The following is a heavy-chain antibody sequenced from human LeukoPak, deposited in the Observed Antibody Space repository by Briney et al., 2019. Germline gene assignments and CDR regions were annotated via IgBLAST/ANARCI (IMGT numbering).Heavy chain of an antibody. J-gene: IGHJ4*02. CDR1: GFTVSSNY. Sequence: QPGGSLRLSCAASGFTVSSNYINWVRQAPGKGLEWVSVLYSGGDTYYADSVKGRFTVSRDNSKNTLYLQMNSLGAEDTAVYYCAKGGPQFFDYWGQGTLVTVSS. CDR2: LYSGGDT. D-gene: IGHD5-24*01. CDR3: AKGGPQFFDY. V-gene: IGHV3-53*01.